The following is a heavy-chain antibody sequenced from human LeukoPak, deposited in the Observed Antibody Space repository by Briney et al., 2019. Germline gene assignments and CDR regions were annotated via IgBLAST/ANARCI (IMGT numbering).Heavy chain of an antibody. Sequence: PGGSLRLSCAASGFTFSSYSMNWVRQTPGKGLEWVSSISSSSSYIFYADSVKGRFTISRDNAKNSLYLQMNSLRAEDTAVYYCARDYYGPGSYYYFFDYWGQGTLVTVSS. J-gene: IGHJ4*02. CDR1: GFTFSSYS. CDR2: ISSSSSYI. V-gene: IGHV3-21*01. CDR3: ARDYYGPGSYYYFFDY. D-gene: IGHD3-10*01.